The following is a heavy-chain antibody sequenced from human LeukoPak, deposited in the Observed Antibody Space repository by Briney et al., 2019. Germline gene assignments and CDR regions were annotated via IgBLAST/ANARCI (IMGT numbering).Heavy chain of an antibody. CDR2: ISGNGGYT. D-gene: IGHD6-13*01. V-gene: IGHV3-23*01. Sequence: GGSLRLSCAASRFTFSSYAMSWVRQAPGKGLECVSGISGNGGYTYYADSVKGRFTISRDNSKNTLYLQMNSLRAEDTAVYYCAKAPYYSSSWYFFDYWGQGTLVTVSS. CDR3: AKAPYYSSSWYFFDY. CDR1: RFTFSSYA. J-gene: IGHJ4*02.